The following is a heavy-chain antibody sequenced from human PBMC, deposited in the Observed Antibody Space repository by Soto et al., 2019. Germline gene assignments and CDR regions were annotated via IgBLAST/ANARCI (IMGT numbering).Heavy chain of an antibody. J-gene: IGHJ4*02. CDR2: INAGNGNT. CDR1: GCTFTSYA. V-gene: IGHV1-3*01. D-gene: IGHD3-9*01. Sequence: ASLKVSCNTSGCTFTSYAMHCGRQAPGQRLEWMGWINAGNGNTKYSQKFQGRVTITRDTSASTAYMELSSLRSEDTAVYYCARVTGYYYVDYWGQGTLVTVSS. CDR3: ARVTGYYYVDY.